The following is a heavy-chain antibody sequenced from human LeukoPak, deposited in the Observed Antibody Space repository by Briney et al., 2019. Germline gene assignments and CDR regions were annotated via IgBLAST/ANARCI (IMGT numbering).Heavy chain of an antibody. CDR3: ARGPYCSGGSCYFRPNWFDP. Sequence: SETLSLTCAVYGGSFSGYYWSWIRQPPGKGLEWIGEINHSGSTNYNPSLKSRVTISVDTSKNQFSLKLSSVTAADTAVYYCARGPYCSGGSCYFRPNWFDPWGQGTLVIVSS. CDR1: GGSFSGYY. V-gene: IGHV4-34*01. CDR2: INHSGST. J-gene: IGHJ5*02. D-gene: IGHD2-15*01.